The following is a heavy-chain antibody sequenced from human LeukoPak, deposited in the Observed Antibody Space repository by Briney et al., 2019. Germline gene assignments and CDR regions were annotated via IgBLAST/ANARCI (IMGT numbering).Heavy chain of an antibody. V-gene: IGHV3-48*01. CDR3: ARDGAAAGTT. Sequence: PGGSLRLSCAASGFTFSSYSMNWVRQAPGKGLEWVSYISTSSTTIFYADSVKGRFTISRDNAKNSLYLQMNSLRAEDTAVYYCARDGAAAGTTWGQGTLVTVSS. CDR1: GFTFSSYS. CDR2: ISTSSTTI. D-gene: IGHD6-13*01. J-gene: IGHJ4*02.